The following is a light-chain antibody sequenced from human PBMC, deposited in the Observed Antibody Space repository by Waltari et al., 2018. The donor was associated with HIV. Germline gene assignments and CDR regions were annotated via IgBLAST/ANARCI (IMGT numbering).Light chain of an antibody. V-gene: IGKV3-15*01. CDR1: QSVSSN. Sequence: EIVMTQSPATLSVFPGERATLSCRASQSVSSNLAWYQQKPGKAPRPLIYGASTRATGIPARFSGSWSGTEFTLTISGLQSEDFAVYYCQHYNHGPPLTFGGGTKVEIK. CDR2: GAS. CDR3: QHYNHGPPLT. J-gene: IGKJ4*01.